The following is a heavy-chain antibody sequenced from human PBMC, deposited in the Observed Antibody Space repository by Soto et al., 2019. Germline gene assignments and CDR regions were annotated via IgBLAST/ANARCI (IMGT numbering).Heavy chain of an antibody. D-gene: IGHD3-22*01. Sequence: GASVKVSCKASGYTFTSYAMHWVRQAPGQRLEWMGWINAGNGNTKYSQKFQGRVTMTTDTSTSTAYMELRSLRSDDTAVYYCARDGGYESGSWGQGTLVTVS. V-gene: IGHV1-3*01. CDR3: ARDGGYESGS. CDR2: INAGNGNT. J-gene: IGHJ5*02. CDR1: GYTFTSYA.